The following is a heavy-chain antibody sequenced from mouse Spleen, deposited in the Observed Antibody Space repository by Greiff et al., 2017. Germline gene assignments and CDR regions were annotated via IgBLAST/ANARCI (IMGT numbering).Heavy chain of an antibody. D-gene: IGHD2-5*01. CDR1: GYTFTSYW. CDR3: ARNGYYSNYDAMDY. V-gene: IGHV1-55*01. J-gene: IGHJ4*01. Sequence: VQLQQPGAELVKPGASVKMSCKASGYTFTSYWITWVKPRPGQGLEWIGDIYPGSGSTNYNEKFKSKATLTVDTSSSTAYMQLSSLTSEDSAVYYCARNGYYSNYDAMDYWGQGTSVTVSS. CDR2: IYPGSGST.